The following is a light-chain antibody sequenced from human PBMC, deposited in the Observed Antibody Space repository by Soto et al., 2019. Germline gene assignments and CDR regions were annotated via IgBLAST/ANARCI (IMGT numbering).Light chain of an antibody. J-gene: IGLJ1*01. V-gene: IGLV2-14*01. CDR3: SSYTSSSTYV. CDR2: DVS. Sequence: QSALTQPASVSGSPGQSITISCTGTSSDVGGYDYVSWYQQHPGKAPKLMIYDVSNRPSGLSNRFSGSKSGNTASLTISGLQAYDEADYYCSSYTSSSTYVFGTGTKLTVL. CDR1: SSDVGGYDY.